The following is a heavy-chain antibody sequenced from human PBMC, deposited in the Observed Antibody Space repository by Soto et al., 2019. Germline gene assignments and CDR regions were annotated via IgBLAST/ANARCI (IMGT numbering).Heavy chain of an antibody. CDR1: GFTFSDST. D-gene: IGHD4-17*01. J-gene: IGHJ4*02. Sequence: EVQLVESGGGLVQPGGSLKLSCAASGFTFSDSTLHWIRQASGKGLEWLGRIRSKTDNYATAYAASVNGRFTISRDDSKNTAYLEMNSLKTEDTAVYYCTRHFDGDVRIGDWGQGTLVTVSS. V-gene: IGHV3-73*01. CDR3: TRHFDGDVRIGD. CDR2: IRSKTDNYAT.